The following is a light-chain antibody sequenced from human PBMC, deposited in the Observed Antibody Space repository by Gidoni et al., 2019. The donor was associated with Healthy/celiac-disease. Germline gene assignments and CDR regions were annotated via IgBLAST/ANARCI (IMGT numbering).Light chain of an antibody. J-gene: IGKJ1*01. Sequence: QMTQSPSYLSASVGDRVTITCRASQSISSYLNWYQQKPGKAPKLLIYAASSLQSGVPSRFSGSGSGTDFTLTISSLQPEDFATYYCQQXYSXXXTFXXGTKVEIK. CDR1: QSISSY. CDR2: AAS. CDR3: QQXYSXXXT. V-gene: IGKV1-39*01.